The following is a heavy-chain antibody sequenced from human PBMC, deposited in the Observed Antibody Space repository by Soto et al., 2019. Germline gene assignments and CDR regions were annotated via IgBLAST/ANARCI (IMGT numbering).Heavy chain of an antibody. Sequence: QVQLVQSGAEVKKPGSSVKVSCKASGGTFSSYAISWVRQAPGQGLEWMGGIIPIFGTANYAQEFQGRVTITADESTSTAYMELSRLRSEDTAVYYCARDLGYYDSSGYYPGHYYCMDVWGQGTTVTVSS. CDR2: IIPIFGTA. CDR1: GGTFSSYA. D-gene: IGHD3-22*01. J-gene: IGHJ6*02. V-gene: IGHV1-69*01. CDR3: ARDLGYYDSSGYYPGHYYCMDV.